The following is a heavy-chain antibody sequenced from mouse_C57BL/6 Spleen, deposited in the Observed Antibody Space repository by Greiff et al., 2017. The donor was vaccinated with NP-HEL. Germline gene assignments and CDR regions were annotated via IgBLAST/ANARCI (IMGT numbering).Heavy chain of an antibody. J-gene: IGHJ2*01. Sequence: QVQLQQSGAELVKPGASVKISCKASGYAFSSYWMNWVKQRPGKGLEWIGQIYPGDGDTNYNGKFKGKATLTADKSSSTAYMQLSSLTSEDSAVYFCARVYDSRGYFAYWGQGTTLTVSS. CDR1: GYAFSSYW. CDR3: ARVYDSRGYFAY. CDR2: IYPGDGDT. D-gene: IGHD1-1*01. V-gene: IGHV1-80*01.